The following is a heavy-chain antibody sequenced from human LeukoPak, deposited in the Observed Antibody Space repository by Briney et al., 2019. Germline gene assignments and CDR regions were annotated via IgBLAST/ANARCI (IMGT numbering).Heavy chain of an antibody. J-gene: IGHJ6*02. CDR1: GFTFSSYD. CDR2: IGTAGDT. D-gene: IGHD1-1*01. V-gene: IGHV3-13*01. Sequence: GGSLRLSCAASGFTFSSYDMHWVRQATGKGLEWVSAIGTAGDTYYPGSVKGRFTISRENAKNSLYLQMNSLRAGDTAVYYCARGTYYYYYGMDVWGQGTTVTVSS. CDR3: ARGTYYYYYGMDV.